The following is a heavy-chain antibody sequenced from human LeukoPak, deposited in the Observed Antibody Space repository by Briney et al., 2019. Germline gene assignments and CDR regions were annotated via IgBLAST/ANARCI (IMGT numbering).Heavy chain of an antibody. D-gene: IGHD3-9*01. Sequence: GRSLRLSCAASGFTFSSYAMHWVRQAPGKGLEWVSGISDSGGSTFYADSVKGRFTISRDNSKNILYLQMNSLRADDTAVYYCAKVSESNYDILTGYYTPYYFDYWGQGTLVTVSS. V-gene: IGHV3-23*01. CDR2: ISDSGGST. J-gene: IGHJ4*02. CDR1: GFTFSSYA. CDR3: AKVSESNYDILTGYYTPYYFDY.